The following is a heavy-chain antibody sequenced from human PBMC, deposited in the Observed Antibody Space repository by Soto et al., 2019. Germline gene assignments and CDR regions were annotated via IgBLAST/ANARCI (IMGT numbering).Heavy chain of an antibody. V-gene: IGHV4-31*03. CDR2: IYYSGST. J-gene: IGHJ4*02. D-gene: IGHD2-21*01. Sequence: TSETLSLTCTVSGGSISSGGYYWSWIRQHPGKGLEWIGYIYYSGSTYYNPSLKSRVTISVDTSKNQFSLKLSSVTAADTAVYYCARGLREGYFDYWGQGTLVTVSS. CDR3: ARGLREGYFDY. CDR1: GGSISSGGYY.